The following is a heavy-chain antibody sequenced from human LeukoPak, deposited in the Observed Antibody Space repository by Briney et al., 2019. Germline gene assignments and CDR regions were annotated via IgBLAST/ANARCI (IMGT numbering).Heavy chain of an antibody. J-gene: IGHJ3*02. Sequence: GGSLRLSCAASGFTFSSYSMNWVRQAPGKGLEWVSSISSSSSYIYYADSLKGRFTISRDNAKNSLYLQMNSLRAEDTAVYYCARDSPEGFDIWGQGTMVTVSS. CDR2: ISSSSSYI. CDR1: GFTFSSYS. V-gene: IGHV3-21*01. CDR3: ARDSPEGFDI.